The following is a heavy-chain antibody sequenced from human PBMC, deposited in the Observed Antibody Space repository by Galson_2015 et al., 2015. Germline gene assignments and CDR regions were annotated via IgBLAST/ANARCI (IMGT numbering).Heavy chain of an antibody. J-gene: IGHJ6*02. D-gene: IGHD3-10*01. CDR3: AKGGGWFGELAFSGFYYYAMDV. CDR2: ITGNAGST. V-gene: IGHV3-23*01. CDR1: GFTFSNFA. Sequence: SLRLSCATSGFTFSNFAMSWVRQAPGKGPEWVSIITGNAGSTSYADSVKGRFSISRDNSKNTLYLQMNSLRAEDTAVYYCAKGGGWFGELAFSGFYYYAMDVWGQGTTVTVSS.